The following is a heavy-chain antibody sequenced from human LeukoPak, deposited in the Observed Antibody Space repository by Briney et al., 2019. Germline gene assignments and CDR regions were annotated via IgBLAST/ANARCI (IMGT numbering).Heavy chain of an antibody. V-gene: IGHV5-51*01. CDR3: AKTQRHLVLGDAFDF. D-gene: IGHD3-16*01. Sequence: GESLKISCKTSGYSFTSYGSGWVRQMPGKGLEWLGIIYPDDSDTRYSPSFQGQVTISADKSLSPAYLQWSSLKASDTAAYYCAKTQRHLVLGDAFDFWGQGPMVTVSS. CDR1: GYSFTSYG. CDR2: IYPDDSDT. J-gene: IGHJ3*01.